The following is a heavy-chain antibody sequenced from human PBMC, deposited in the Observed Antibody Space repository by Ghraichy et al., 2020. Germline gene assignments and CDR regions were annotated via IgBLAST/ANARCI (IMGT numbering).Heavy chain of an antibody. CDR2: IYYSGST. J-gene: IGHJ4*02. Sequence: SETLSLTCTVSGGSISSSSYYWGWIRQPPGKGLEWIGSIYYSGSTHYNPSLKSRVTISVDTSKNQFSLKLSSVTAADTAVYYCVRWGRDSSGYIEVGDIDYWGQGTLVTVSS. CDR3: VRWGRDSSGYIEVGDIDY. D-gene: IGHD3-22*01. V-gene: IGHV4-39*01. CDR1: GGSISSSSYY.